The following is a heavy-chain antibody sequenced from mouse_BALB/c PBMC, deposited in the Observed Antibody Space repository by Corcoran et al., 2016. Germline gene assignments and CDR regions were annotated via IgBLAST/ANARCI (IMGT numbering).Heavy chain of an antibody. CDR3: ARKRYDWYFDV. CDR1: GYTFSSYW. Sequence: QVQLQQSGAELMKPGALVKISCKATGYTFSSYWIEWVKQRPGHGLEWIGEILPGSGSTNYNEKFKGKATFTADTSSNTAYMQLSSLTSEDSAVYYCARKRYDWYFDVWGAGTTVTVSS. V-gene: IGHV1-9*01. CDR2: ILPGSGST. J-gene: IGHJ1*01. D-gene: IGHD2-14*01.